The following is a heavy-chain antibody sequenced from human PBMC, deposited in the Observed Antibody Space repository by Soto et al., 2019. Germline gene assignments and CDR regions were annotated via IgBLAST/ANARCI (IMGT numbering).Heavy chain of an antibody. J-gene: IGHJ4*02. D-gene: IGHD5-12*01. V-gene: IGHV1-46*01. CDR2: VNPSDGRA. CDR3: VIAELIVAGQAFDS. Sequence: QVDLVQSGAEVKKPGASVKMSCKSSGYRLSNYYMHWVRQAPGQGLEWMGIVNPSDGRANYARKFQGRVTMTWDTSATTLYMEVNSLRSDDTAIYYCVIAELIVAGQAFDSWGQGTLVTVSS. CDR1: GYRLSNYY.